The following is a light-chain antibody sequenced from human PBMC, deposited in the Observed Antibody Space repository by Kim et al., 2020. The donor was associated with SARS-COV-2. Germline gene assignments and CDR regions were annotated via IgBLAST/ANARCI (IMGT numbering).Light chain of an antibody. J-gene: IGLJ3*02. CDR3: SAWDSSLSASV. CDR1: SNNVGNQG. CDR2: RNN. V-gene: IGLV10-54*01. Sequence: QAGLTQPPSVSKGLRQTATLTCTGNSNNVGNQGAAWLQQHQGHPPKLLSYRNNNRPSGISERLSASRSGNTASLTITGLQPEDEADYYCSAWDSSLSASVFGGGTQPTVL.